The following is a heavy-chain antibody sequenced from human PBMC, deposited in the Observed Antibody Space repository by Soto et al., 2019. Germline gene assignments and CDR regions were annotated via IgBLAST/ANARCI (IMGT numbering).Heavy chain of an antibody. CDR2: NTPYNGNT. CDR3: ARISARRNDFDV. V-gene: IGHV1-18*01. CDR1: NYLFGAFG. Sequence: QVQLVQSGAEVKNPGASVKVSCQASNYLFGAFGISWVRQAPGQGLEWMGWNTPYNGNTHYAEKFQDRVTKTADKSTTTAYMEVRRLTSDDTAVYFCARISARRNDFDVWGQGTVVTVSS. J-gene: IGHJ3*01.